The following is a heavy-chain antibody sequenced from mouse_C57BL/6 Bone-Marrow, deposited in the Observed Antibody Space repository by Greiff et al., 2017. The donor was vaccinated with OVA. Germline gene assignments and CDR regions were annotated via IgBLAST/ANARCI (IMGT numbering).Heavy chain of an antibody. V-gene: IGHV5-6*01. J-gene: IGHJ2*01. D-gene: IGHD1-1*01. CDR1: GFTFSSYG. CDR3: ARHGDYGSFFDY. CDR2: ISSGGSYT. Sequence: EVKLVEPGGDLVKPGGSLKLSCAASGFTFSSYGMSWVRQTPDKRLEWVATISSGGSYTYYPDSVKGRFTISRDNAKNTLYLQMSSLKSEDTAMYYCARHGDYGSFFDYWGQGTTLTVSS.